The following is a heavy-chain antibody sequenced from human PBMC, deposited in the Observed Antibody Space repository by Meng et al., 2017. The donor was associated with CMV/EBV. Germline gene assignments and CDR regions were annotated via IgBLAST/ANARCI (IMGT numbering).Heavy chain of an antibody. V-gene: IGHV4-38-2*02. J-gene: IGHJ3*02. CDR1: GYSISSGYY. CDR3: ASYRGDSYGIHDAFDI. Sequence: SETLSLTCTVSGYSISSGYYWGWIRQPPGKGLEWIGSIYHSGSTYYNPSLKSRVTISVDTSKNQFSLKLSSVTAADTAVYYCASYRGDSYGIHDAFDIWGQGTMVPSPQ. CDR2: IYHSGST. D-gene: IGHD5-18*01.